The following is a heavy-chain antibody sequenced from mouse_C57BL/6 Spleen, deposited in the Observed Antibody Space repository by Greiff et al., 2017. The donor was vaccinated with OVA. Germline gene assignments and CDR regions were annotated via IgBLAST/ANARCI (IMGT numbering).Heavy chain of an antibody. J-gene: IGHJ4*01. Sequence: QVQLQQSGAELVKPGASVKLSCKASGYTFTEYSIHWVKQRPGQGLEWIGWIYPGSGSTKYNEKFKDKATLTADKSSSTAYMELSRWTSEDSAVYFYARHRANRHYYDMDYWGQGTTVTVAS. CDR2: IYPGSGST. D-gene: IGHD3-3*01. CDR3: ARHRANRHYYDMDY. CDR1: GYTFTEYS. V-gene: IGHV1-62-2*01.